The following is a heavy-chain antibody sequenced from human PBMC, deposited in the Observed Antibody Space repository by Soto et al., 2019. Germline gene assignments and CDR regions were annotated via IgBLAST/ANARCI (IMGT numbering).Heavy chain of an antibody. CDR1: GGSISSGDYS. V-gene: IGHV4-30-4*01. CDR3: ARDTGSGPSWFDT. D-gene: IGHD3-10*01. CDR2: IYSNGSA. Sequence: SETLSLTCTVSGGSISSGDYSWSWIRQPPGKGLECIAYIYSNGSAYYNPSLKSRVTVLVDTSRNQFSLTLRYVTAADTAVYYCARDTGSGPSWFDTWGHGTLVTVSS. J-gene: IGHJ5*01.